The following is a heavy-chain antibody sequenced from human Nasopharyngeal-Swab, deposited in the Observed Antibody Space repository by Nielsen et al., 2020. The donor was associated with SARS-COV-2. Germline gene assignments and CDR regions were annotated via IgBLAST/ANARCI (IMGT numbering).Heavy chain of an antibody. CDR2: ISAYNGNT. Sequence: ASVKVSCKASGCIFTSYGISWARQAPGQGLEWLGWISAYNGNTNYAQKLQGRVTMTTDTSTSTAYMELRSLRSDDTAVYYCARVMEMATILVGYYYYMDVWGKGTTVTVSS. D-gene: IGHD5-24*01. CDR3: ARVMEMATILVGYYYYMDV. J-gene: IGHJ6*03. CDR1: GCIFTSYG. V-gene: IGHV1-18*01.